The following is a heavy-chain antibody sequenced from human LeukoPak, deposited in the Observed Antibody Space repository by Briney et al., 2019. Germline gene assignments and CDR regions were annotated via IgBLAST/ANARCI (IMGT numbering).Heavy chain of an antibody. D-gene: IGHD2-15*01. CDR2: IYYSGST. V-gene: IGHV4-59*01. CDR3: ARDVCSGGSCYPDY. CDR1: GGSISSYY. Sequence: PSETLSLTCTVSGGSISSYYWSWIRQPPGKGLEWIGYIYYSGSTNYNPSLKSRVTISVDTSKNQFSLKLSSVTAADTAVYYCARDVCSGGSCYPDYWGQGTLVTVSS. J-gene: IGHJ4*02.